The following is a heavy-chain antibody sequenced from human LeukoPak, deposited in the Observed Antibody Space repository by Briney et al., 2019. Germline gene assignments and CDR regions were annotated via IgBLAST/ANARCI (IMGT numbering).Heavy chain of an antibody. V-gene: IGHV4-4*09. Sequence: PSETLSLTCTVSGGSISSYYWSWIRQPPGKGLEWIGYIYTSGSTNYNPSLKSRVTISVDTSKNQFSLKLSSVTAADMAVYYCARLITASRVRRFDPWGQGTLVTVSS. CDR2: IYTSGST. CDR1: GGSISSYY. D-gene: IGHD1-14*01. J-gene: IGHJ5*02. CDR3: ARLITASRVRRFDP.